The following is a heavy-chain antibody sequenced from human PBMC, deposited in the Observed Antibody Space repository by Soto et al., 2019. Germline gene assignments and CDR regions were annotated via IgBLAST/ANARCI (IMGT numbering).Heavy chain of an antibody. CDR3: EWEGGIVGATAADY. CDR1: GGSISSGGYY. Sequence: QVQLQESGPGLVKPSQTLSLTCTVSGGSISSGGYYWSWIRQHPGKGLEWIGYIYYSGSTYYNPSLRSRVTISLDTSKNQFSLKLSSVTAADPAVYYCEWEGGIVGATAADYWGQGTLVTVSS. J-gene: IGHJ4*02. D-gene: IGHD1-26*01. V-gene: IGHV4-31*03. CDR2: IYYSGST.